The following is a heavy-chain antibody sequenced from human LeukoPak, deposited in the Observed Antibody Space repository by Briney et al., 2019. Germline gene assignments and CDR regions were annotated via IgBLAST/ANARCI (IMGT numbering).Heavy chain of an antibody. CDR2: MNPNSGNT. J-gene: IGHJ4*02. CDR3: ASGSTITMVRVTPPPLDY. CDR1: RYTFTSYD. V-gene: IGHV1-8*01. Sequence: ASVKVSCKASRYTFTSYDINWVRQATGQGLEWMGWMNPNSGNTGYAQTFQGRVTMTMNTSISTAYMELSSLRSEDTAVYYCASGSTITMVRVTPPPLDYWGQGTLVTVSS. D-gene: IGHD3-10*01.